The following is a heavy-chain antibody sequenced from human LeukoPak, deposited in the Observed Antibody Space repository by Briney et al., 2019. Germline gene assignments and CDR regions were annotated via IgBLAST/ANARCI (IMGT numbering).Heavy chain of an antibody. Sequence: SGFXFRXSGMHWVRQAPGKGLEWVAVIYYDASNKLYADSVKGRFTISRDNSKNMLYLQMNSLRVDDTAVYYCARDRSRYVDYWGQGTLVTVSS. V-gene: IGHV3-33*01. CDR3: ARDRSRYVDY. CDR1: GFXFRXSG. D-gene: IGHD2-2*01. J-gene: IGHJ4*02. CDR2: IYYDASNK.